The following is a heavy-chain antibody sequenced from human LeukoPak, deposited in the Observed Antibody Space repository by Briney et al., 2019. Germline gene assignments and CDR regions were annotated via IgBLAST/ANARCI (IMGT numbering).Heavy chain of an antibody. CDR1: GFTFSSYA. D-gene: IGHD6-19*01. V-gene: IGHV3-23*01. CDR3: ARPLIRSTGWYDY. Sequence: PGGSLRLSCAASGFTFSSYALNWVRQAPWTGLEWVSVTSGNGGSTYYPGSVKGRFAISRDNSKNTLYLQMNSLRAEDAAVYYCARPLIRSTGWYDYWGQGTLVTVSS. CDR2: TSGNGGST. J-gene: IGHJ4*02.